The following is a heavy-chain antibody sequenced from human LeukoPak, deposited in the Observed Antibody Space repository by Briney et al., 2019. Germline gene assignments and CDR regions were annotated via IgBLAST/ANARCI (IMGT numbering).Heavy chain of an antibody. D-gene: IGHD5-12*01. V-gene: IGHV4-59*01. J-gene: IGHJ5*02. CDR1: GGSLTSFH. CDR2: ITYSGST. CDR3: ARVLTVYSAYGPRFDP. Sequence: SETLSLTCTVSGGSLTSFHWSWIRQTPGKGLEWIGYITYSGSTNYNPSLKSRVSMSLDTSKNQFSLKLTSVTAADTAVYYCARVLTVYSAYGPRFDPWGQGTRVTGSS.